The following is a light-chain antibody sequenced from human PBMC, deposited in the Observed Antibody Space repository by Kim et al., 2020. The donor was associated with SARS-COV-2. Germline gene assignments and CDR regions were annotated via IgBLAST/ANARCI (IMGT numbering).Light chain of an antibody. CDR1: QSISSH. J-gene: IGKJ3*01. Sequence: DIQMTQSPSSLSASVGDRVTITCRTTQSISSHLNWYQQKPGRAPKLLISAASTLQGGVPSRFSGSGSETDFTLTISSLQPEDFATYFCQQSSITPFTFGPGTKVDIK. CDR3: QQSSITPFT. V-gene: IGKV1-39*01. CDR2: AAS.